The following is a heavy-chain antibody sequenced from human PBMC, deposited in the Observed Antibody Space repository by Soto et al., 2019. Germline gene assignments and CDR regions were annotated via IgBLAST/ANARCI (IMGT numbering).Heavy chain of an antibody. D-gene: IGHD2-15*01. V-gene: IGHV1-46*01. J-gene: IGHJ6*02. Sequence: GASVKVSCKASGYTFTSYGISWVRQAPGQGLEWMGIINPSGGSTSYAQKFQGRVTMTRDTSTSTVYMELSSLRSEDTAVYYCAREDIVVVVAATGSNRYYYYGMDVWGQGTTVTVSS. CDR1: GYTFTSYG. CDR2: INPSGGST. CDR3: AREDIVVVVAATGSNRYYYYGMDV.